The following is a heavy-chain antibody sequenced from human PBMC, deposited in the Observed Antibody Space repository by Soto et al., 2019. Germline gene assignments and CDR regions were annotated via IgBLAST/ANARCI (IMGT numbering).Heavy chain of an antibody. CDR3: AKAPSSDCNSGACSLRS. J-gene: IGHJ5*02. Sequence: EVQLLESGGGLVQPGGSLRLSCAASGFTFSNYGMSWVRQAPGKGLEWVSSISGGKTFYAGSVKGRLTISRDNSKNTLYLQMNSLTAEDTAVYYCAKAPSSDCNSGACSLRSWGQGTLVTVSS. CDR2: SISGGKT. CDR1: GFTFSNYG. D-gene: IGHD2-21*01. V-gene: IGHV3-23*01.